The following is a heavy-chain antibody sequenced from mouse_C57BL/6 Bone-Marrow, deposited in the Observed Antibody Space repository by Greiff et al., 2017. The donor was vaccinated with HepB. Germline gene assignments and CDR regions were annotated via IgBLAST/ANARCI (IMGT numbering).Heavy chain of an antibody. J-gene: IGHJ4*01. Sequence: QLQQSGPELVKPGASVKISCKASGYTFTDYYMNWVKQSHGKSLEWIGDINPNNGGTSYNQKFKGKATLTVDKSSSTAYMELRSLTSEDSAVYYCARWVDYWGQGTSVTVSS. CDR2: INPNNGGT. CDR1: GYTFTDYY. V-gene: IGHV1-26*01. CDR3: ARWVDY.